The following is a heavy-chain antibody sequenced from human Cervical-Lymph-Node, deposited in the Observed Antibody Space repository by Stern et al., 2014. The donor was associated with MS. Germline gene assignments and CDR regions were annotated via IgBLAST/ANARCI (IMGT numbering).Heavy chain of an antibody. V-gene: IGHV4-31*01. D-gene: IGHD1-26*01. CDR2: IYCSGST. CDR1: GGSISSGGYY. CDR3: ARGGHLDAFDI. Sequence: QLQLQESGPGLVKPSQPLSLTCTVSGGSISSGGYYWSWIRQHPGQGLEWIGYIYCSGSTYYNPSLKSLVTISVDTSKNQFSLKLSSVTAADTAVYYCARGGHLDAFDIWGQGTMVTVSS. J-gene: IGHJ3*02.